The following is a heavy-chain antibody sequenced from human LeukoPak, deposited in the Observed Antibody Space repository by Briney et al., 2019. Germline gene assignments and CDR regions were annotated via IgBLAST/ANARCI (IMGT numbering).Heavy chain of an antibody. CDR2: IYYSEST. CDR3: ARRTGGASFDY. J-gene: IGHJ4*02. CDR1: GGSIGSYY. V-gene: IGHV4-59*08. Sequence: SETLSLTCTVSGGSIGSYYWNWIRQPPGKGLEWIGYIYYSESTNYNPSLKSRATISVDTSKNQFSLKLSSVTAADTAVYYCARRTGGASFDYWGQGTLVTVSS. D-gene: IGHD1-1*01.